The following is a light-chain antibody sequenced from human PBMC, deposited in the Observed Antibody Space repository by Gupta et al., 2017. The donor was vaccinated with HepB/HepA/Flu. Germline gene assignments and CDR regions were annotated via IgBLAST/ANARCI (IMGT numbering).Light chain of an antibody. Sequence: DIQFTQSPSFLSASVGDRVTITCRTSQGVRNYLAWYQQKPGKAPKLLIYAASTLQTGVPSTFSGTYSGTEITLTISSLQPEDRANYYCQQFNTFGQGTRLEIK. V-gene: IGKV1-9*01. CDR2: AAS. CDR1: QGVRNY. J-gene: IGKJ5*01. CDR3: QQFNT.